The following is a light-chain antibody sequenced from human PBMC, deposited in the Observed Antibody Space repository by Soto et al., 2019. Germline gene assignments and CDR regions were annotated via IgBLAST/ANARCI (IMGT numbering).Light chain of an antibody. J-gene: IGLJ1*01. Sequence: QSALTQPASVSGSPGQSITISCTGTSIDVGGYNYVSWYQQHPGKAPKLMIYDVSDRPSGVSNRFSGSKSGNTASLTTSGLQAEDESDYYCSSYTSSSTYVFGTGTKLTVL. CDR1: SIDVGGYNY. CDR2: DVS. CDR3: SSYTSSSTYV. V-gene: IGLV2-14*01.